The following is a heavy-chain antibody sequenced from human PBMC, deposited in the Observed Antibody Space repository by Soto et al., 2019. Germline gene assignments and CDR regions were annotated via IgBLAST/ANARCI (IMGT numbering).Heavy chain of an antibody. CDR3: GRGPSPRAPAGGTPYYYAMDV. CDR1: VYTFTSYG. CDR2: ISAYNGNT. V-gene: IGHV1-18*01. Sequence: ASVTVSCKASVYTFTSYGISWVRQAPGQGLEWMGWISAYNGNTNYAQKLQGRVTMTTDTATGTAYLELTSLRSDDTAVYYCGRGPSPRAPAGGTPYYYAMDVWGQGTTVTVSS. D-gene: IGHD6-13*01. J-gene: IGHJ6*02.